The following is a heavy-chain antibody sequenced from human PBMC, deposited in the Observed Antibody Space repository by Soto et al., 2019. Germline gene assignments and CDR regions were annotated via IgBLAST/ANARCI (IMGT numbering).Heavy chain of an antibody. D-gene: IGHD6-19*01. Sequence: ETLSLTCTVSGGSIRSYYWSWIRQPPGKGLEYIGYIYYSGTSYSYPSLKGRVTMSVDTSKNQFSMRLSSVTAADTAVYYCTDMRGQWLPRDWGRGIMVTVSS. CDR2: IYYSGTS. J-gene: IGHJ4*02. CDR1: GGSIRSYY. V-gene: IGHV4-59*04. CDR3: TDMRGQWLPRD.